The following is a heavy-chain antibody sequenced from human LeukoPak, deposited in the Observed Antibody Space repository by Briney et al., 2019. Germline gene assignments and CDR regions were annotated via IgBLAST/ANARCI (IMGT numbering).Heavy chain of an antibody. V-gene: IGHV1-2*04. D-gene: IGHD3-10*01. CDR3: ARVRRAGLLWFGELFRPGQRYNWFDP. CDR2: LNPNSGGT. Sequence: ASVKVSCKASGYTFTGYYTHWVRQAPGQALEWMGWLNPNSGGTNYAQKFQGWVTMTRDTSVSTAYMELSSLRSEDTAVYYCARVRRAGLLWFGELFRPGQRYNWFDPWGQGTLVTVSS. J-gene: IGHJ5*02. CDR1: GYTFTGYY.